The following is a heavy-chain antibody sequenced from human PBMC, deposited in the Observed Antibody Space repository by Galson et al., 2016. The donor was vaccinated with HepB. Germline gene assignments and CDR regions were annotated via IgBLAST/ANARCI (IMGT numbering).Heavy chain of an antibody. V-gene: IGHV4-61*02. CDR3: ARETFLDLDPNTRNNAFEI. D-gene: IGHD3/OR15-3a*01. J-gene: IGHJ3*02. CDR1: GDSISSGSFY. CDR2: VYTSGIT. Sequence: TLSLTSTVSGDSISSGSFYWSWIRQPVGKGLEWIGRVYTSGITHYNASLKSRVTISLNTSKNQFSLRLTSVTAADTAVYYCARETFLDLDPNTRNNAFEIRGQGTMVTLSS.